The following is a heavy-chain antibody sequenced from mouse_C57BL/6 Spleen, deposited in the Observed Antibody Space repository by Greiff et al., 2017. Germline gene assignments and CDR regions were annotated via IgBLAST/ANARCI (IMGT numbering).Heavy chain of an antibody. V-gene: IGHV1-19*01. J-gene: IGHJ3*01. D-gene: IGHD2-1*01. Sequence: VQLQQSGPVLVKPGASVKMSCKASGYTFTDYYMNWVKQSHGKSLEWIGVINPYNGGTSYNQKIKGKATLTVDKSSSTAYMELNSLTSEDSAVYYCASNYDWFAYWGQGTLVTVSA. CDR3: ASNYDWFAY. CDR2: INPYNGGT. CDR1: GYTFTDYY.